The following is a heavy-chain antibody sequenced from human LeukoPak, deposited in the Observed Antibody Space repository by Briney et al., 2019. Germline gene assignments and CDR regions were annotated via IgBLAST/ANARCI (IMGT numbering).Heavy chain of an antibody. J-gene: IGHJ4*02. Sequence: GGSLRLSCAASEFSVGSNYMTWVRQAPGKGLEWVSSISSSSSYIYYADSVKGRFTISRDNAKNSLYLQMNSLRAEDTAVYYCARAGPNRVHDYWGQGTLVTVSS. CDR2: ISSSSSYI. D-gene: IGHD3-10*01. CDR1: EFSVGSNY. CDR3: ARAGPNRVHDY. V-gene: IGHV3-21*01.